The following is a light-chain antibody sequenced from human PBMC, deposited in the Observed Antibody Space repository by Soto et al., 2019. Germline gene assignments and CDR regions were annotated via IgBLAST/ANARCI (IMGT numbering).Light chain of an antibody. J-gene: IGLJ2*01. CDR2: DVS. CDR1: SSDVGGYNY. Sequence: QSALTQPASVSGSPGQSITISCTGTSSDVGGYNYVSWYQQHPGKAPKLMIYDVSNRPSGASNRFSGSKSGNTASLTISGLQAEHEVDYYCSSYTSSSIPHVVFVGGTKVTVL. V-gene: IGLV2-14*01. CDR3: SSYTSSSIPHVV.